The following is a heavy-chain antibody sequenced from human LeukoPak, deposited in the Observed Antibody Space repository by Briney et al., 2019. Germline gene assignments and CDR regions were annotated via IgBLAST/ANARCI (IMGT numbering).Heavy chain of an antibody. CDR1: GGSISSYY. J-gene: IGHJ6*03. V-gene: IGHV4-4*07. CDR2: IYTSGGT. CDR3: ARGIAARLYYYYYMDV. Sequence: SETLSLTCTVSGGSISSYYWSWIRQPAGKGLEWIGRIYTSGGTNYNPSLKSRVTMSVDTSKNQFSLKLSSVTAADTAVYYCARGIAARLYYYYYMDVWGKGTTVTVSS. D-gene: IGHD6-6*01.